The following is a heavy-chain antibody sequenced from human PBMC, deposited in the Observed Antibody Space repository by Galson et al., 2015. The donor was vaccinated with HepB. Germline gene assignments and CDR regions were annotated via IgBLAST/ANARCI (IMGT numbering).Heavy chain of an antibody. CDR3: AHTRISMVRGVTRFHFDY. D-gene: IGHD3-10*01. CDR2: LYWDDDK. Sequence: PALVKPTQTLTLTCTFSGFSLSTSGVGVGWIRQPPGKALEWLALLYWDDDKRYSPSLKSRLTITKDTSKNQVVLPMTNMDPVDTATYYCAHTRISMVRGVTRFHFDYWGQGTLVTVSS. V-gene: IGHV2-5*02. J-gene: IGHJ4*02. CDR1: GFSLSTSGVG.